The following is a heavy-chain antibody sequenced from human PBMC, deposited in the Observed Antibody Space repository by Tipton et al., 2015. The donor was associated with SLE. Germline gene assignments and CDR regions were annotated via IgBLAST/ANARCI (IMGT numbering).Heavy chain of an antibody. CDR2: IYYSGST. V-gene: IGHV4-61*05. CDR1: GGSISRSSYY. Sequence: TLSLTCTVSGGSISRSSYYWGWIRQPPGKGLEWIGYIYYSGSTNYNPSLKSRVTISVDTSKNQFSLKLSSVTAADTAVYYCARGDCSGGSCRFDYWGQGTLVTVSS. J-gene: IGHJ4*02. D-gene: IGHD2-15*01. CDR3: ARGDCSGGSCRFDY.